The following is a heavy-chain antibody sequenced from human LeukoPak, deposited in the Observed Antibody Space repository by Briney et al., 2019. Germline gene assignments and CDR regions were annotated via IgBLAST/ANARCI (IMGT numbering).Heavy chain of an antibody. CDR3: AKSFGMLWFGESQYLDH. CDR1: GFTFSSYG. D-gene: IGHD3-10*01. CDR2: IRYDGSIK. V-gene: IGHV3-30*02. Sequence: GGSLRLSCAASGFTFSSYGMHWVRQAPGKGLEWVAFIRYDGSIKYYADSLKGRFTISRDNSKHTLYLQMNSLRAEDTAVYYCAKSFGMLWFGESQYLDHWGQGTLVTVSS. J-gene: IGHJ4*02.